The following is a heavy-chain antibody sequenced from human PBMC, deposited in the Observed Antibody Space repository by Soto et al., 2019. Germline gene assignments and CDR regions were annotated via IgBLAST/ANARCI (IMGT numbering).Heavy chain of an antibody. J-gene: IGHJ4*02. CDR1: GFTFSRYS. Sequence: PGGSLRLSCTAAGFTFSRYSMNWVRQAPGKGLEWVSSISSTTNYIYYGDSMKGRFTISRDNAKNSLYLEMNSLRAEDTAVYYCARESEDLTSNFDYWGQGTLVTVSS. V-gene: IGHV3-21*06. CDR3: ARESEDLTSNFDY. CDR2: ISSTTNYI.